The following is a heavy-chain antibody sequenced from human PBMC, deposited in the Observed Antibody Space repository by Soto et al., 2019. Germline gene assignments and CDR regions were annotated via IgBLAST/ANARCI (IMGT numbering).Heavy chain of an antibody. Sequence: SETLSLTCAVSGGSISSSNWWSWVRQPPGKGLEWIGEIYHSGSTNYNPSLKSRVTISVDKSKNQFSLKLSSVTAADTAVYYCARDLEIAVAASRYYYYGMDVWGQGTTVTVSS. D-gene: IGHD6-19*01. V-gene: IGHV4-4*02. CDR3: ARDLEIAVAASRYYYYGMDV. CDR1: GGSISSSNW. J-gene: IGHJ6*02. CDR2: IYHSGST.